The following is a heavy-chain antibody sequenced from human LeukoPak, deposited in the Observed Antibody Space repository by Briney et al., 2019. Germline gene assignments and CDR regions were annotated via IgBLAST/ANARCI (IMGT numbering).Heavy chain of an antibody. D-gene: IGHD3-22*01. Sequence: GGSLRLSCAASGFTFSSYAMHWVRQAPGKGLEWVAVISYDGSNKYYADSVKGRFTISRDNSKNTLYLQMNSLRAEDTAVHYCARDLHYYDSSGSWGYWGQGTLVTVSS. CDR1: GFTFSSYA. CDR2: ISYDGSNK. V-gene: IGHV3-30*01. CDR3: ARDLHYYDSSGSWGY. J-gene: IGHJ4*02.